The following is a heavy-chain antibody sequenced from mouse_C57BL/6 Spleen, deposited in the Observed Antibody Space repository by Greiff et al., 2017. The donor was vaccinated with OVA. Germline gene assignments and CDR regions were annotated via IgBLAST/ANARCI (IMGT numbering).Heavy chain of an antibody. V-gene: IGHV1-22*01. Sequence: VQLQQSGPELVKPGASVKMSCTASGYTFTDYNMHWVKQSPGKSLEWIGYINPNNGGTSYNQKFKGKATLTVNKSSSTAYLELRSLTSEESAVYYCARASISTVPDWFAYWGQGTLVTVSA. J-gene: IGHJ3*01. CDR3: ARASISTVPDWFAY. CDR2: INPNNGGT. D-gene: IGHD1-1*01. CDR1: GYTFTDYN.